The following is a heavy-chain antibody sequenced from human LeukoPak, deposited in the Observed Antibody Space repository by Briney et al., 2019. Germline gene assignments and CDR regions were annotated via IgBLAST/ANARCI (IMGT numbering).Heavy chain of an antibody. CDR1: GFTFSSYE. D-gene: IGHD3-3*01. CDR2: ISSNGGST. V-gene: IGHV3-64D*06. Sequence: PGGSLRLSCAASGFTFSSYEMSWVRQAPGKGLEYVSAISSNGGSTYYADSVKGRFTISRDNSKDTLYLQMSSLRTEDTAVYYCVRNPAFWRAYDYWGQGTLVTVSS. J-gene: IGHJ4*02. CDR3: VRNPAFWRAYDY.